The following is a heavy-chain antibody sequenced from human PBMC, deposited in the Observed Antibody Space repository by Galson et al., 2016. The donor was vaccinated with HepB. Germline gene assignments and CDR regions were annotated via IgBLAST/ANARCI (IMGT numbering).Heavy chain of an antibody. CDR2: IYPGDSDT. D-gene: IGHD3-9*01. V-gene: IGHV5-51*01. Sequence: QSGAEVKKPGESLKISCKGSGYSFTSYWIGWVRQMPGKGLEWMGIIYPGDSDTRYSPSFQGQVTISADKSINTAYLQWSSLKASDTAMYYCARRRDILTGYRYYYYGIDVWGQGTTVTVSS. J-gene: IGHJ6*02. CDR3: ARRRDILTGYRYYYYGIDV. CDR1: GYSFTSYW.